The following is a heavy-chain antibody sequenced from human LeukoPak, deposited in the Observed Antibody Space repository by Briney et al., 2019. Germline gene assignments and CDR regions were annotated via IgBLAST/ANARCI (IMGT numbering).Heavy chain of an antibody. D-gene: IGHD3-22*01. V-gene: IGHV4-61*02. Sequence: PSETLYLTCTVSGGSISSGSYYRSWIRQPAGKGLESIGRIYTSGSTNYNPFLKSRVTISVDTSKNQFSLKLSSVTAADTAVYYCASRHYYDSSFHYWGQGTLVTVSS. CDR3: ASRHYYDSSFHY. CDR1: GGSISSGSYY. CDR2: IYTSGST. J-gene: IGHJ4*02.